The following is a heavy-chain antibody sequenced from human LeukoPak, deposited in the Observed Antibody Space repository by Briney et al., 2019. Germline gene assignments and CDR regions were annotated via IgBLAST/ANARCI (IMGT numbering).Heavy chain of an antibody. CDR3: ARGRGSGHKENWFDP. D-gene: IGHD6-19*01. CDR2: MNPNSGNT. V-gene: IGHV1-8*01. Sequence: ASVKVSCKASGYTFTTYDINWVRQATGQGLEWMGWMNPNSGNTGYAQKFQGRDTMTRNTSITKAYMELSSLRSEDTAVYYCARGRGSGHKENWFDPWGQGTLVTVSS. J-gene: IGHJ5*02. CDR1: GYTFTTYD.